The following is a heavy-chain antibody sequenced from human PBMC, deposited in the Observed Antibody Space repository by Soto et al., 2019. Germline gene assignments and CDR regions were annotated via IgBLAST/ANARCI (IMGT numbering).Heavy chain of an antibody. CDR3: AHCIAGNEAFEV. D-gene: IGHD6-13*01. V-gene: IGHV2-5*02. CDR2: LYGDDDM. CDR1: GFSLSTSEVA. Sequence: QITLTESGPTLVKPTQTLTLTCTFSGFSLSTSEVAVGWIRQPPGKALEWLALLYGDDDMRYSPSLKNRLTVTRDTSKNQVVLTMNNTDPVDTATYYCAHCIAGNEAFEVWGQGTMVTVSS. J-gene: IGHJ3*01.